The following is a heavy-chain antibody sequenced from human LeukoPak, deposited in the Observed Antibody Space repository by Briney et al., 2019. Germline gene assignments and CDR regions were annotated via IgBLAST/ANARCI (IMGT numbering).Heavy chain of an antibody. Sequence: GGSLRLSCAASGFTFSSYTMHWVRQAPGKGLEWVAVISYDGSNKYYADSVRGRFTISRDNSKNTLYLQMNSLRAEDTAVYYCAKDQEYSGSYYPFDYWGQGTLVTVSS. CDR1: GFTFSSYT. J-gene: IGHJ4*02. D-gene: IGHD1-26*01. V-gene: IGHV3-30*04. CDR2: ISYDGSNK. CDR3: AKDQEYSGSYYPFDY.